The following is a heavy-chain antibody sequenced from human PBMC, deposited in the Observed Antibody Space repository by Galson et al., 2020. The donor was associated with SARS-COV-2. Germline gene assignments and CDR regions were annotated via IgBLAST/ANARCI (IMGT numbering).Heavy chain of an antibody. Sequence: HGESLKISCKGSGYSFTSYWISWVRQLPGKGLEWMGRIDPSDSSTNYSPSFQGHVTISADKSISTAYLQWSSLKASDTAMYYCARHLDLGLHYYMDVWGKGTTVTVSS. J-gene: IGHJ6*03. CDR2: IDPSDSST. CDR1: GYSFTSYW. V-gene: IGHV5-10-1*01. CDR3: ARHLDLGLHYYMDV. D-gene: IGHD1-7*01.